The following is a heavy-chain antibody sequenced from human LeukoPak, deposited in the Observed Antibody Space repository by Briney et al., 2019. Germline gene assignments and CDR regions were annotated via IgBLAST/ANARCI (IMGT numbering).Heavy chain of an antibody. Sequence: GGSLRLSCAASGFTFSTYWMHWVRQAPGKGLVWVSCIKSDGSNIKYADSVKGRFTISRDSAKNTLFLQMDSLRAEDTAVYYCARPHTGFDSWGQGTLVTVSS. CDR1: GFTFSTYW. CDR3: ARPHTGFDS. CDR2: IKSDGSNI. J-gene: IGHJ4*02. V-gene: IGHV3-74*01.